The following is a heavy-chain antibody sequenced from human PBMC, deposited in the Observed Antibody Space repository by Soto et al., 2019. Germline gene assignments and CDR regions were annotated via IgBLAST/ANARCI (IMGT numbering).Heavy chain of an antibody. CDR1: GFIFSSYG. CDR3: AKEWYSSSLYYYGMDV. Sequence: QVQLVESGGGVVQPGRSLRLSCAVSGFIFSSYGMHWVRQAPGKGVEWVAAISFDGSNKFYEDSVKGRLTISRDNSKNTAHLHLNSLRSEDTAVYYCAKEWYSSSLYYYGMDVWGQGTTVTVS. D-gene: IGHD6-19*01. CDR2: ISFDGSNK. J-gene: IGHJ6*02. V-gene: IGHV3-30*18.